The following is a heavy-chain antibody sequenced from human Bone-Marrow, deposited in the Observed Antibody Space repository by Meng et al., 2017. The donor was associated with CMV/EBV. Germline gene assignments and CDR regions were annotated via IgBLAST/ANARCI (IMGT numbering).Heavy chain of an antibody. V-gene: IGHV3-33*06. J-gene: IGHJ4*02. D-gene: IGHD6-6*01. Sequence: GESLKISCAASGFTFSSYGMHWVRQAPGKGLEWVAVIWYDGSNKYYADSVKGRFTISRDNSKNTLYLQMNSLRAEDTAVYYCAKHSSPRGIDYWGQGILVTVSS. CDR2: IWYDGSNK. CDR3: AKHSSPRGIDY. CDR1: GFTFSSYG.